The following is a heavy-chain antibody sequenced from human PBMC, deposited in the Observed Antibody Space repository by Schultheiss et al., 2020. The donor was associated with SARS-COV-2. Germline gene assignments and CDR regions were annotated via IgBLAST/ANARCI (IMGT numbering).Heavy chain of an antibody. CDR1: GYTFTSYG. CDR2: ISAYNGNT. D-gene: IGHD3-22*01. V-gene: IGHV1-18*04. J-gene: IGHJ4*02. Sequence: ASVKVSCKASGYTFTSYGISWVRQAPGQGLEWMGWISAYNGNTNYAQKLQGRVTMTTDTSTSTAYMELRSLRSDDTAVYYCAREYYYDSSGYYYYFDYWGQGTLVTVSS. CDR3: AREYYYDSSGYYYYFDY.